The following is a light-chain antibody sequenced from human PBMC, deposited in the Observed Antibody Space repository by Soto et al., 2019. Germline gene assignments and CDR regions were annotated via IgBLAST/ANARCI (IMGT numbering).Light chain of an antibody. Sequence: QSVLTQPSSMSGSPGQSFTISCTGTSSDIGAYEHVSWYQQRPGRAPKVLIYDVRIRPSEVSNRFSGSKSGDTASLTISGLQAEDEAVYYCASKTTSSTVLFGGGTKLTVL. J-gene: IGLJ2*01. CDR3: ASKTTSSTVL. V-gene: IGLV2-14*03. CDR2: DVR. CDR1: SSDIGAYEH.